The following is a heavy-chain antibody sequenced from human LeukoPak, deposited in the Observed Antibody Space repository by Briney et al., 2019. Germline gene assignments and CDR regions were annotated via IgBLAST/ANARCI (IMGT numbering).Heavy chain of an antibody. J-gene: IGHJ5*02. CDR1: DYSISSGYF. D-gene: IGHD3-3*01. CDR2: IFHSGSS. CDR3: ARDLGLTISDNWFDP. Sequence: SETLSLTCTVSDYSISSGYFWTWIRQPPGKGLEWIGSIFHSGSSYYNPSLKSPVTISVDTSKNQFSLELSSVTAADTAVYYCARDLGLTISDNWFDPWGQGTLVTVSS. V-gene: IGHV4-38-2*02.